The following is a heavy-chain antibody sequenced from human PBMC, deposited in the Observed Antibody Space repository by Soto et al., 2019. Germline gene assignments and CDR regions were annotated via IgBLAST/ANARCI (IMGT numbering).Heavy chain of an antibody. Sequence: QVQLQESGPGLVKPSQTLSLTCTVSGGSISSGDYYWSWIRQPPGKGLEWIGYIYYSGSTYYNPSLKSRVTMSVDTSKNQFSQKLSSVTAADTAVYYCARDHETGEGGFDYWGQGTLVTVSS. CDR1: GGSISSGDYY. CDR3: ARDHETGEGGFDY. V-gene: IGHV4-30-4*01. CDR2: IYYSGST. D-gene: IGHD7-27*01. J-gene: IGHJ4*02.